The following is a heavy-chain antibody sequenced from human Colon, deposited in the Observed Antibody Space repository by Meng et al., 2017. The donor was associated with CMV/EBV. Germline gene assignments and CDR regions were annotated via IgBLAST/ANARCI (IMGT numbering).Heavy chain of an antibody. V-gene: IGHV3-7*01. J-gene: IGHJ4*02. CDR2: IKQDGSEK. D-gene: IGHD2-15*01. CDR3: ARGGVVRADYFDY. CDR1: GFALSSYW. Sequence: GGSLRLSCAASGFALSSYWMSWVRQAPGKGLEWVANIKQDGSEKYYVDSVKGRFIASRDNAKNSLYLQMYSLRAEDTAVYYCARGGVVRADYFDYWGQGTLVTVSS.